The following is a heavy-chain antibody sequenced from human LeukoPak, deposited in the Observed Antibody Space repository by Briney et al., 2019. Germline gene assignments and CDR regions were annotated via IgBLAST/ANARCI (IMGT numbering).Heavy chain of an antibody. D-gene: IGHD6-19*01. CDR1: GFTFSSYW. Sequence: GGSLRLSCAASGFTFSSYWMSWVRQAPGKGLEWVANIKKDGSEKYYVDSVKGRFTISRDNSKNMLYLQMTSLRAEDTAVYYCAKGTSTYSSGSFDYWGRGTLVTVSS. CDR2: IKKDGSEK. J-gene: IGHJ4*02. CDR3: AKGTSTYSSGSFDY. V-gene: IGHV3-7*03.